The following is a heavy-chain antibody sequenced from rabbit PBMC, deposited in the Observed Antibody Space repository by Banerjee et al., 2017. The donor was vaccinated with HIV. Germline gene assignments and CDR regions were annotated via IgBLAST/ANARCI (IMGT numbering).Heavy chain of an antibody. D-gene: IGHD8-1*01. J-gene: IGHJ4*01. CDR1: GFSFSGNYY. V-gene: IGHV1S45*01. CDR3: ARGGSSNTYWYFSL. CDR2: IDTGSRGYT. Sequence: QQQLEESGGGLVKPGGTLTLTCTASGFSFSGNYYMCWVRQAPGKGLEWIACIDTGSRGYTWYASWAKGRFTISKTSSTTVTLRMTSLTAADTATYFCARGGSSNTYWYFSLWGPGTLVTVS.